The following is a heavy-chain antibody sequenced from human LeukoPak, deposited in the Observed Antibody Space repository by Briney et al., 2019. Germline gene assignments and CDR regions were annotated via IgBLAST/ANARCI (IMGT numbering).Heavy chain of an antibody. D-gene: IGHD1-26*01. Sequence: PGGSLTLSCAASGFTISDYYMHWIRQTPGKGLEWVSFIGGSEGHTYYADSVKGRFAISRDNTENSLYLQMNSLRADDTAVYYCAREWSAFDFWGQGTIVAVSS. CDR1: GFTISDYY. J-gene: IGHJ3*01. CDR3: AREWSAFDF. V-gene: IGHV3-11*01. CDR2: IGGSEGHT.